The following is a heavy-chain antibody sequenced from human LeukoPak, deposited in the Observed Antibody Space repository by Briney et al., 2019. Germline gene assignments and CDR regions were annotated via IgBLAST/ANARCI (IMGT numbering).Heavy chain of an antibody. V-gene: IGHV1-2*02. D-gene: IGHD3-3*01. CDR2: INPNSGGT. J-gene: IGHJ5*02. CDR3: ARVYFWSGYFNWFDP. Sequence: ASVKVSCKDSGYTFTGYYMHWVRQAPGQGLEWMGWINPNSGGTNYAQKFQGRVTMTRDTSISTAYMELSRLRSDDTAVYYCARVYFWSGYFNWFDPWGQGTLVTVSS. CDR1: GYTFTGYY.